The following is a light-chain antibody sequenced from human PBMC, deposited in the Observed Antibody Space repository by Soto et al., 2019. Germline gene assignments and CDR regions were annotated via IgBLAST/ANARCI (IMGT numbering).Light chain of an antibody. CDR1: RSNIGNNA. CDR3: ATWDDILNGQV. Sequence: QSVLTQPPSVSEAPRQRVTISCSGSRSNIGNNAVSWYQQLPGKAPKLLIYYDDLVPSGVSDRFSGSKSGTSASLAISGLQSEDDADYYCATWDDILNGQVFGGGTKLTVL. CDR2: YDD. J-gene: IGLJ2*01. V-gene: IGLV1-36*01.